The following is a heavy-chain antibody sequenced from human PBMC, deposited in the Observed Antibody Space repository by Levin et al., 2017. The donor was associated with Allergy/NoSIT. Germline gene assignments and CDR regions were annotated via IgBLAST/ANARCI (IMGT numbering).Heavy chain of an antibody. CDR1: GFTFRNYG. CDR3: ATYRKYSGSYYSDH. D-gene: IGHD1-26*01. J-gene: IGHJ5*02. CDR2: IWYDGSNK. Sequence: GGSLRLSCAASGFTFRNYGMHWVRQAPGKGLEWVAVIWYDGSNKYYADSVRGRFTISRDNSKNTLSLQMNSLRAEDTAVYYCATYRKYSGSYYSDHWGQGTLVTVSS. V-gene: IGHV3-33*01.